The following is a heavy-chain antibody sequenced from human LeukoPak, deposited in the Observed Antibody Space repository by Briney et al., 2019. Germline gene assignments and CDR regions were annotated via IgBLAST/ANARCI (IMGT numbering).Heavy chain of an antibody. CDR1: GYTFTSYY. CDR2: INPSGGST. Sequence: EASVKVSCKASGYTFTSYYMHWVRQAPGQGLEWMGIINPSGGSTSYAQKFQGRVTMTRDTSKNQFSLKLSSVTAADTAVYYCARGDNYYGSGSETRNFDYWGQGTLVTVSS. V-gene: IGHV1-46*01. CDR3: ARGDNYYGSGSETRNFDY. D-gene: IGHD3-10*01. J-gene: IGHJ4*02.